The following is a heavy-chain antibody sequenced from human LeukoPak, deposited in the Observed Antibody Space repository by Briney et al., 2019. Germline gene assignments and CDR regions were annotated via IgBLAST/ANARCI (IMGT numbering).Heavy chain of an antibody. CDR2: IYYSGST. Sequence: SETLSLTCTVSGGSISSYYWSWIRQPPGKGLEWIGHIYYSGSTNYNPSLKSRVTISVDTSKNQFSLKLSSVTAADTAVYYCASSGQRSGSYGYWGQGTLVTVSS. D-gene: IGHD3-10*01. CDR1: GGSISSYY. J-gene: IGHJ4*02. V-gene: IGHV4-59*01. CDR3: ASSGQRSGSYGY.